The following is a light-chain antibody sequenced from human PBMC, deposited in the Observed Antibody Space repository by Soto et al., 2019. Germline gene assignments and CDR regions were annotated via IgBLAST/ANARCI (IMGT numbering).Light chain of an antibody. V-gene: IGKV1-5*01. CDR1: QSISSW. Sequence: DIQMSQSASTLSACVGDRLTITCRASQSISSWLAWYQQKPGKAPKLLIYDASSLESGVPSRFSGSGSGTEFTLTISSLQPDDFATYYCQQYNSYSITFGRGTRLEIK. J-gene: IGKJ5*01. CDR2: DAS. CDR3: QQYNSYSIT.